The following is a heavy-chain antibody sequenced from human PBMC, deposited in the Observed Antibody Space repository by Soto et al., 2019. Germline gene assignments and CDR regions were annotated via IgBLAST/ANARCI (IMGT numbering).Heavy chain of an antibody. CDR3: ARDERYYYYGMDV. J-gene: IGHJ6*02. Sequence: GASVKVSCEASGYTFTGYYMHWVRQAPGQGLEWMGWINPNSGGTNYAQKFQGWVTMTRDTSISTAYMELSRLRSDDTAVYYCARDERYYYYGMDVWGQGTTVTVSS. V-gene: IGHV1-2*04. CDR2: INPNSGGT. CDR1: GYTFTGYY.